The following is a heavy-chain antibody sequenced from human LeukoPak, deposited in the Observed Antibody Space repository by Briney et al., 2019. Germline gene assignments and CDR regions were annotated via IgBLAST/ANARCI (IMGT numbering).Heavy chain of an antibody. Sequence: GGSLRLSCAASGFTFSSYWMSWVRQAPGKGLEWVANIKQDGSEKYYVDSVKGRFTISRDNSKNTLYLQMNSLRAEDTAVYYCAKDVGRRDGYILWGQGTLVTVSS. CDR3: AKDVGRRDGYIL. V-gene: IGHV3-7*03. CDR1: GFTFSSYW. J-gene: IGHJ4*02. CDR2: IKQDGSEK. D-gene: IGHD5-24*01.